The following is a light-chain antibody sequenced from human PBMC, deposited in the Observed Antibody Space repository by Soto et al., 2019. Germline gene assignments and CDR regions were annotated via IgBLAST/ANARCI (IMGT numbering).Light chain of an antibody. CDR3: SSYTTSSTYV. V-gene: IGLV2-14*01. Sequence: QSALTQPASVSGSPGHSITISCTGNSSDVGGYNYVSWYQQHPGKAPKLMIYDVSNRPSGVSNRFSGSKSGNTASLTISGLQAEDEADYYCSSYTTSSTYVFGTGTKVTV. CDR1: SSDVGGYNY. CDR2: DVS. J-gene: IGLJ1*01.